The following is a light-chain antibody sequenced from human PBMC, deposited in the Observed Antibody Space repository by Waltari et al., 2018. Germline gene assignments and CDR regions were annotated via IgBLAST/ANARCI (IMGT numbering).Light chain of an antibody. Sequence: QAVVTPEPSLTVSPGGTVPPTCGSSTGPVTTDPFPYWFQQKPGQAPRALIYDGTNRQSWTPARFSGSLVGGKAALTLSGAQPEDETVYYCLLSYAGARVFGGGTKLTVL. V-gene: IGLV7-46*01. CDR1: TGPVTTDPF. J-gene: IGLJ3*02. CDR3: LLSYAGARV. CDR2: DGT.